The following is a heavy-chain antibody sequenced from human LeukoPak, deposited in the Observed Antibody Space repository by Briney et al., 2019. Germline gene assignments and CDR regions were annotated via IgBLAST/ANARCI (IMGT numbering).Heavy chain of an antibody. Sequence: SETLSLTCTVSGGSISSGDYYWSWIRQPPGKGLEWIGYIYYSGSTYYNPSLKSRVTISVDTSKNQFSLKLSSVTAADTAVYYCARGRLGIAAAGTGYNWFDPWGQGTLVTVSS. J-gene: IGHJ5*02. D-gene: IGHD6-13*01. CDR3: ARGRLGIAAAGTGYNWFDP. CDR2: IYYSGST. V-gene: IGHV4-30-4*08. CDR1: GGSISSGDYY.